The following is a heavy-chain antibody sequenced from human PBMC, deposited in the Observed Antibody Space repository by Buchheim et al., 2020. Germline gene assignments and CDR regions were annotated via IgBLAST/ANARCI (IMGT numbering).Heavy chain of an antibody. J-gene: IGHJ6*02. CDR1: GYTFTSYD. CDR2: MNPNSGNT. V-gene: IGHV1-8*01. D-gene: IGHD3-9*01. CDR3: ARADRTFYDILTGYYYYYGMDV. Sequence: QVQLVQSGAEVKKPGASVKVSCKASGYTFTSYDINWVRQATGQGLEWMGWMNPNSGNTGYAQKFKGRVTMTRNTTISTAYMELSSLRSEDTAVYYCARADRTFYDILTGYYYYYGMDVWGQGTT.